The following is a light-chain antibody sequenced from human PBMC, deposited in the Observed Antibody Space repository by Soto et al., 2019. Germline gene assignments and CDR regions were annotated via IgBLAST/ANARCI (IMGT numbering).Light chain of an antibody. Sequence: DIQMTQSPSSLSASVGDRVTITCRASQNVITYLHWYQQKPGKAPKLLIYAASSLQSGVPLRFSGSGSGTTFIHSISSLQPEAFATCFCQHTHAVPRTFGQGTKVDIK. CDR3: QHTHAVPRT. J-gene: IGKJ1*01. V-gene: IGKV1-39*01. CDR1: QNVITY. CDR2: AAS.